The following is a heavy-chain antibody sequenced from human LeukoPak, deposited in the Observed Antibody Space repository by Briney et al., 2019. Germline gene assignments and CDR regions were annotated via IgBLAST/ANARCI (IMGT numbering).Heavy chain of an antibody. J-gene: IGHJ4*02. CDR2: IYYSGST. CDR1: GGSIRSYY. V-gene: IGHV4-59*01. CDR3: ARTGSTVTMLYPFDH. D-gene: IGHD4-17*01. Sequence: SETLSLTCTVSGGSIRSYYWSWIRQPPGKGLEWTGYIYYSGSTNYNPSLKSRVSISVDTSKNQFSLKLSSVTAADTAVYYCARTGSTVTMLYPFDHWGQGTLVTVSS.